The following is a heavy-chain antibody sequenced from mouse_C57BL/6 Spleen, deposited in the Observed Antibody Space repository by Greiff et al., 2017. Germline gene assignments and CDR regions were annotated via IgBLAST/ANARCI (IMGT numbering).Heavy chain of an antibody. Sequence: VQLKQSGAELVKPGASVKLSCTASGFNIKDYYMHWVKQRTEQGLEWIGRIDPEDGETKYAPKFPGKATITADTSSNTAYLQLSSLTSEDTAVYYCALSYYYGSSYYYAMDYWGQGTSVTVSS. CDR2: IDPEDGET. D-gene: IGHD1-1*01. CDR3: ALSYYYGSSYYYAMDY. V-gene: IGHV14-2*01. J-gene: IGHJ4*01. CDR1: GFNIKDYY.